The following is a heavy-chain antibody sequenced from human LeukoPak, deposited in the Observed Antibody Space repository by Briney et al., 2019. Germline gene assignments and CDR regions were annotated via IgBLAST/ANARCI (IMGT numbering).Heavy chain of an antibody. CDR2: IGTGDDT. J-gene: IGHJ2*01. V-gene: IGHV3-13*01. CDR1: GFTFSTYD. D-gene: IGHD5-18*01. Sequence: GGSLRLSCAASGFTFSTYDMHWVRQVTGKGLEWVSAIGTGDDTYYLGSVKGRFTISRENAKNVLYLQMSSLRAEDTAVYYCARDRSRGYSYTGTWYFDLWGRGTLVTVSS. CDR3: ARDRSRGYSYTGTWYFDL.